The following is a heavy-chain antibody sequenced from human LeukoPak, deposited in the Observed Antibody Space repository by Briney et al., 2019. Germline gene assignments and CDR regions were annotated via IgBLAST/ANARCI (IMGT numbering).Heavy chain of an antibody. Sequence: ASVKVSCKASGYTFTGYYMHWVRQAPGQGLEGMGWSSVYNGNTNYEQKFQGRVTMTTDTTTSTAYMELRSLMSDDTAVYYCAKGRRVDADNHFDYWGQGTLVTVSS. CDR2: SSVYNGNT. CDR3: AKGRRVDADNHFDY. CDR1: GYTFTGYY. D-gene: IGHD1-1*01. V-gene: IGHV1-18*04. J-gene: IGHJ4*02.